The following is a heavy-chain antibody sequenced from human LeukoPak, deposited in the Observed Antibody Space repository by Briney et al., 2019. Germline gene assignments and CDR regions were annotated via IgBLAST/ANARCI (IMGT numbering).Heavy chain of an antibody. CDR2: IYYSGST. J-gene: IGHJ4*02. D-gene: IGHD3-10*01. Sequence: PSETLSLTCTVSGGSISSSSYYWGWIRQPPGKGLEWIGSIYYSGSTYYNPSLKSRVTISVDTSKNQFSLKLSSVTAADTAVYYCARDLGAGSSVGYWGQGTLVTVSS. CDR3: ARDLGAGSSVGY. V-gene: IGHV4-39*07. CDR1: GGSISSSSYY.